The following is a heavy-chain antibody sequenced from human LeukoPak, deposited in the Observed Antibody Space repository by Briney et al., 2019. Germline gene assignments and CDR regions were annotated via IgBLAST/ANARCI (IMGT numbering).Heavy chain of an antibody. CDR2: IYHSGST. V-gene: IGHV4-30-2*01. CDR3: AREPVLHDYGGNSASFDI. Sequence: SETLSLTCTVSGGSISSGGYYWSWIRQPPGKGLEWIGYIYHSGSTYYNPSLKSRVTISVDRSKSQFSLKLSSVTAADTAVYYCAREPVLHDYGGNSASFDIWGQGTMVTVSS. CDR1: GGSISSGGYY. J-gene: IGHJ3*02. D-gene: IGHD4-23*01.